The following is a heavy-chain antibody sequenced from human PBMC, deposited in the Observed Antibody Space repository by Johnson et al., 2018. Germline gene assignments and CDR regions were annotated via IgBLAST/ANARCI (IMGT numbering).Heavy chain of an antibody. CDR1: GFTFSDYA. D-gene: IGHD3-3*01. CDR2: ISSSGSRT. V-gene: IGHV3-23*04. Sequence: VQLVESGGGLVQPGGSLRLSCAVSGFTFSDYAMSWVRQAPGKGLEWVSAISSSGSRTYHAASVKGRFTISRDNSKNTLYLQMNNLRAEDAALYYCAKARSFGVVDGMDVWGLGTTVNVSS. CDR3: AKARSFGVVDGMDV. J-gene: IGHJ6*02.